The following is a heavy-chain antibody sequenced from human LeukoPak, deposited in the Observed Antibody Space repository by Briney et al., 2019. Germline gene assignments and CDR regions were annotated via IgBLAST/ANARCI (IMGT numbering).Heavy chain of an antibody. V-gene: IGHV4-34*01. CDR1: GGSFSGYY. D-gene: IGHD2-21*01. Sequence: SETLFLTCAVYGGSFSGYYWSWIRQPPGKGLEWIGEINHSGSTNYNPSLKSRVTISVDTSKNQFSLKLSSVTAADTAVYYCARRALIRGDPTYNWFDPWGQGTLVTVSS. J-gene: IGHJ5*02. CDR2: INHSGST. CDR3: ARRALIRGDPTYNWFDP.